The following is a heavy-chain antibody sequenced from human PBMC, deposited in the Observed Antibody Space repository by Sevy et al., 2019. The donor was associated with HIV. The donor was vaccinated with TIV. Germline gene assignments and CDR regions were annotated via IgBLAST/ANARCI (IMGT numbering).Heavy chain of an antibody. J-gene: IGHJ3*02. Sequence: GGSLRLSCAASGFTVSRYGMHWVRQAPGKGLEWVAVISYDGSNEYYGDSVKGRFTISRDNSKNTLYLQMNSLRAEDTAVYYCAKWSMGGARWLQLGAFDIWGQGTMVTVSS. CDR2: ISYDGSNE. D-gene: IGHD5-12*01. V-gene: IGHV3-30*18. CDR1: GFTVSRYG. CDR3: AKWSMGGARWLQLGAFDI.